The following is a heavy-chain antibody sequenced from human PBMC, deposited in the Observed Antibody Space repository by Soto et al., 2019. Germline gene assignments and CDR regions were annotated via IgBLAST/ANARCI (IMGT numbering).Heavy chain of an antibody. D-gene: IGHD2-2*01. CDR1: GYTFTNYA. CDR2: INAGNGNT. J-gene: IGHJ3*02. V-gene: IGHV1-3*01. Sequence: QVQFVQSGAELKKPGASVKVSCKASGYTFTNYAMHWVRQAPGQRLEWMGWINAGNGNTKYSQKFQGRVTITRDTAARTAYVELTSLRSGDTAVYYCARAGYCSSTSCSDAFDIWGQGTLVTVSS. CDR3: ARAGYCSSTSCSDAFDI.